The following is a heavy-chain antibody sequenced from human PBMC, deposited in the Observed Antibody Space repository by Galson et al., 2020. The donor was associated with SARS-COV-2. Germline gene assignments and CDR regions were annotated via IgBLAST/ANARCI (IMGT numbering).Heavy chain of an antibody. CDR2: ISSSSSYI. Sequence: GESLKISCAASGFTFSSYSMNWVRQAPGKGLEWVSSISSSSSYIYYADSVKGQFTISRDNAKNSLYLQMNSLRAEDTAVYYCARGSYYYDSSGPADYWGQGTLVTVSS. D-gene: IGHD3-22*01. CDR3: ARGSYYYDSSGPADY. V-gene: IGHV3-21*01. J-gene: IGHJ4*02. CDR1: GFTFSSYS.